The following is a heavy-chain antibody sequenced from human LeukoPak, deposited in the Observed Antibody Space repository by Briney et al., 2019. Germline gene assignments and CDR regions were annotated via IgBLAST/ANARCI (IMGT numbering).Heavy chain of an antibody. Sequence: GGSPRLSCAASGFTVSSNYMSWVRQAPGKGLEWVSVIYSGGSTYYADSVKGRFTISRDNSKNTLYLQMNSLRAEDTAVYYCARERLNAFDIWGQGTMVTVSS. D-gene: IGHD2-8*01. CDR3: ARERLNAFDI. CDR1: GFTVSSNY. CDR2: IYSGGST. V-gene: IGHV3-53*01. J-gene: IGHJ3*02.